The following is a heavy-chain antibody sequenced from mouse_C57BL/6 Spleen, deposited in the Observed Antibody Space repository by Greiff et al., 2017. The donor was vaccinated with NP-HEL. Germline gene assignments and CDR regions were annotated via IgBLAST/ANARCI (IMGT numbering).Heavy chain of an antibody. J-gene: IGHJ3*01. CDR3: ASLPSLSIPFAY. D-gene: IGHD1-1*01. CDR1: GYTFTSYW. CDR2: INPSSGYT. Sequence: QVQLQQSGAELAKPGASVKLSCKASGYTFTSYWMHWVNQRHGQGLEWIGYINPSSGYTKYNQTFKDKATLTADKSSSTAYMQLSSLTYEDSAVYYCASLPSLSIPFAYWGQGTLVTVSA. V-gene: IGHV1-7*01.